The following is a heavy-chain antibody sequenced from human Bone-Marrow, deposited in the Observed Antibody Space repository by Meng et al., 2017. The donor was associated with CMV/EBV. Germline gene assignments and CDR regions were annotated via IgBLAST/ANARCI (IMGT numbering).Heavy chain of an antibody. CDR3: ARAHGGYCSSTSCYTYYYGMDV. CDR1: GYTFTSYG. Sequence: ASVKVSCKASGYTFTSYGISWVRQAPGQGLEWMGWISAYNGNTNYAQKLQGRVTMTTDTYTSTAYMELRSLRSDDTAVYYCARAHGGYCSSTSCYTYYYGMDVWGQGTTVTVSS. CDR2: ISAYNGNT. D-gene: IGHD2-2*02. V-gene: IGHV1-18*01. J-gene: IGHJ6*02.